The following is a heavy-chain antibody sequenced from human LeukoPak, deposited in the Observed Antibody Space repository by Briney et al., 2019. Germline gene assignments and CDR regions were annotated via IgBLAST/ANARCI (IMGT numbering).Heavy chain of an antibody. V-gene: IGHV4-30-2*01. CDR3: TRESGDNILDY. J-gene: IGHJ4*02. Sequence: SETLSLTCTVSGVSISSGGYYWSRIRQPPGKGLEWIGYIYHSGSTYYNPSLKSRVTISVDTSTNQFSLKLSSVTAADTAVYYCTRESGDNILDYWGQGTLVTVSS. CDR2: IYHSGST. CDR1: GVSISSGGYY. D-gene: IGHD7-27*01.